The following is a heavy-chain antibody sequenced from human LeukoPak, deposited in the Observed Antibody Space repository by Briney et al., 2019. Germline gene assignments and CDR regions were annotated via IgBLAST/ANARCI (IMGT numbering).Heavy chain of an antibody. D-gene: IGHD1/OR15-1a*01. V-gene: IGHV7-4-1*02. CDR1: GYTFTGYA. CDR3: ARDSSLNKYWYFDL. J-gene: IGHJ2*01. Sequence: GASVKVACKASGYTFTGYAMNWVRQAPGQGLEWMGWINTNTGNPTYAQGFTGRFVFSLDTSVSTAYLQISSLKAEDTAVYYCARDSSLNKYWYFDLWGRGTLVTVSS. CDR2: INTNTGNP.